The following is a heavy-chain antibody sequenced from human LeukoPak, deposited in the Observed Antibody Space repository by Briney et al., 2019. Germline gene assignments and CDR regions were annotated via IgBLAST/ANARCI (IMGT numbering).Heavy chain of an antibody. CDR1: GVTFTNFE. CDR3: SRAGPPAFVP. D-gene: IGHD3-16*01. CDR2: ISYSGSTT. Sequence: PGGSLRLSCAAYGVTFTNFEMNWVRQAPGKGLEWVSYISYSGSTTSYADSVKGRFTISTDNAKNSLYLQMNSLRSEDTAVYYWSRAGPPAFVPWCQGTLVTVSS. J-gene: IGHJ5*02. V-gene: IGHV3-48*03.